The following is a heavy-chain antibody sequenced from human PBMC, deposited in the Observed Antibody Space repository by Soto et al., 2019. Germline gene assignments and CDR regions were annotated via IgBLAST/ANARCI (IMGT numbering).Heavy chain of an antibody. Sequence: EVQLVESVGGLVQPGGSLRLSCSASGFSFSHYAMHWVRQAPGKGLEYVSEISSNGGNTYYADSVKGRFTISRDNSKNTLYLQMNSLRSQDTAVYYCVKVCGGYYFDYWGQGTLVTVSS. D-gene: IGHD2-15*01. CDR2: ISSNGGNT. V-gene: IGHV3-64D*08. CDR3: VKVCGGYYFDY. J-gene: IGHJ4*02. CDR1: GFSFSHYA.